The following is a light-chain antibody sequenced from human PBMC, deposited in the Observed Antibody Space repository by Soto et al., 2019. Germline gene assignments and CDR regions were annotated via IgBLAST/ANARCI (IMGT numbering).Light chain of an antibody. V-gene: IGLV4-69*01. CDR1: SGHSSYA. CDR2: LNSDGSH. Sequence: QLVLTQSPSASASLGASVKLTCTLDSGHSSYAIAWHQQQPEKGPRYLMKLNSDGSHSKGDGIPDRFSGSSSGAERYLTISSLQSEDEADYYCQTWGTGPAVFGGGTQLTVL. J-gene: IGLJ7*01. CDR3: QTWGTGPAV.